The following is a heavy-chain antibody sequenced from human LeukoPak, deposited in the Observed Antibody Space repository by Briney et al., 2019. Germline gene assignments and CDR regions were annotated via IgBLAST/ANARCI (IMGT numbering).Heavy chain of an antibody. Sequence: PGGSLRLSCAASGFTFSSYGMHWVRQAPGKGLEWVAFIRYDGSTKHYADSVKGRFTFSRDNSKNTLYLQMNSLRGEDTGVYYCARVRSGGSGYYYYYMDVWGKGTTVTVSS. CDR2: IRYDGSTK. J-gene: IGHJ6*03. V-gene: IGHV3-30*02. CDR1: GFTFSSYG. CDR3: ARVRSGGSGYYYYYMDV. D-gene: IGHD2-15*01.